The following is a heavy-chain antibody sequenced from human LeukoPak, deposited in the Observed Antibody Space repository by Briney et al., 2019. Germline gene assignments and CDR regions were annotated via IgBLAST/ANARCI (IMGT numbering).Heavy chain of an antibody. CDR3: ARGGYSYSHSYFDY. V-gene: IGHV1-18*01. D-gene: IGHD5-18*01. CDR1: GFAFTTYG. J-gene: IGHJ4*02. CDR2: ISIYNDNT. Sequence: TSVKVACKTSGFAFTTYGVSWVRQAPGQGLEWMGWISIYNDNTRYAQKLQGRVTITTDTSTSTAYMELRSLRSDDTAVYYCARGGYSYSHSYFDYWGQGTLVTVSS.